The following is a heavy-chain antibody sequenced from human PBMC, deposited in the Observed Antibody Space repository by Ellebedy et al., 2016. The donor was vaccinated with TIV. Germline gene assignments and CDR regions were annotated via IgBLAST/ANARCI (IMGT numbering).Heavy chain of an antibody. V-gene: IGHV3-7*01. CDR2: IYQDGGVQ. CDR1: GFSFRSYW. CDR3: ARRGSYGDYAVEINSWFDT. D-gene: IGHD3-16*01. J-gene: IGHJ5*02. Sequence: PGGSLRLSCAASGFSFRSYWMSWVRQAPGKGLEWVANIYQDGGVQYYVDSVKGRFTISRDNADNSLFLQMKSLRAEDTAVYYCARRGSYGDYAVEINSWFDTWGRGTPVAVSS.